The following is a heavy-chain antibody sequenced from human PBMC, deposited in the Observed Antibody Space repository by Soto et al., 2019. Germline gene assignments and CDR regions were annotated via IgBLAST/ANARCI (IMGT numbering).Heavy chain of an antibody. CDR2: IYSGGST. V-gene: IGHV3-53*04. D-gene: IGHD7-27*01. CDR3: ARALSGDYYYGMDV. Sequence: GGSLRLSCAASGFTVSSNYMSWVRQAPGKGLEWVSVIYSGGSTYYADSVKGRFTISRHNSKNTLYLQMNSLRAEDTAVHYCARALSGDYYYGMDVWGQGTTVTVSS. J-gene: IGHJ6*02. CDR1: GFTVSSNY.